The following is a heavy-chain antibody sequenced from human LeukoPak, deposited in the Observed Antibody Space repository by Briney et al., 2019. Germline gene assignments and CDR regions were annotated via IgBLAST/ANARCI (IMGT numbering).Heavy chain of an antibody. CDR3: ERDWGGYGPTSHDY. CDR2: ISSDGSNI. J-gene: IGHJ4*02. V-gene: IGHV3-74*01. Sequence: GGSLRLSCAASGFTFSRYWMHWVRQDPEKGLVCVSRISSDGSNIIYADSVKGRFTISRDNAKNTLYLEMNSLRVEDTAVYYCERDWGGYGPTSHDYWGQGTLVTVSS. D-gene: IGHD3-16*01. CDR1: GFTFSRYW.